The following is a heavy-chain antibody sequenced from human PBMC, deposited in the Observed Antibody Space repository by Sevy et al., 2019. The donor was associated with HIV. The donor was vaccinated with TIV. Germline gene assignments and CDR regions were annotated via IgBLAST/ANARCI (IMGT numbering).Heavy chain of an antibody. D-gene: IGHD3-22*01. Sequence: ASVKVSCRVSGYTLTELSMHWVRQAPGKGLEWMVRFDPEDGETISAQKFQGRLTLTEDTSTDTAYMELRSLRSEDMAVYYCATAREYYEDSSGYLDFWGQGTLVTVSS. CDR1: GYTLTELS. CDR2: FDPEDGET. J-gene: IGHJ4*02. V-gene: IGHV1-24*01. CDR3: ATAREYYEDSSGYLDF.